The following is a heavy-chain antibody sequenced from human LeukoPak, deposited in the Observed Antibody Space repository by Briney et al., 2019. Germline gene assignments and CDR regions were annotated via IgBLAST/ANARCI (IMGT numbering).Heavy chain of an antibody. Sequence: GGFLRFSCAAPGLTSSSYVMHWVAQAPGRGLRGVPFLRYEGSNKYYAAFMKGRFTSSRDYSKNTLYLQMYSLRAEDTAVYYCLFQYYDFWSGYWRDTSFYYWGQGTLVTVSS. CDR1: GLTSSSYV. CDR2: LRYEGSNK. D-gene: IGHD3-3*01. V-gene: IGHV3-30*02. CDR3: LFQYYDFWSGYWRDTSFYY. J-gene: IGHJ4*02.